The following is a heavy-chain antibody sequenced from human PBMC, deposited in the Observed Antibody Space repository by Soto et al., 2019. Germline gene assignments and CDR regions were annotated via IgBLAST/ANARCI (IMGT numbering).Heavy chain of an antibody. CDR3: AREHSGYDLGLGY. Sequence: SGGSLRLSCVGSGFTVSSSYMSWVRQAPGKGLECVSVLYGGGRTFYAHSVKGRFTISRDNSRNTLYLQMNSLRADDTAVYYCAREHSGYDLGLGYWGQGTMVTVYS. D-gene: IGHD5-12*01. J-gene: IGHJ4*02. V-gene: IGHV3-53*01. CDR2: LYGGGRT. CDR1: GFTVSSSY.